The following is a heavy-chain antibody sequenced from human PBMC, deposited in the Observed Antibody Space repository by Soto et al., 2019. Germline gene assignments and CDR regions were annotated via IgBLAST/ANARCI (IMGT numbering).Heavy chain of an antibody. V-gene: IGHV1-69*13. CDR2: IIPIFGTA. CDR1: GGTFSSYS. D-gene: IGHD1-26*01. J-gene: IGHJ6*02. CDR3: ARDQRSMGGAIAYYYGMDV. Sequence: SVKVSCKASGGTFSSYSISWVRQSPGRGLEWMGGIIPIFGTANYAQKFQGRVTITADESTSTAYMELSSLRSEDTAVYDCARDQRSMGGAIAYYYGMDVGGQATTVTVS.